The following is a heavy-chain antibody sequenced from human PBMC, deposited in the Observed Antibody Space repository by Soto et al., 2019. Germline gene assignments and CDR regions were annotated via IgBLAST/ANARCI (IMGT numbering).Heavy chain of an antibody. J-gene: IGHJ4*02. CDR3: ARSFGGVN. D-gene: IGHD3-16*01. CDR1: GGSISSSSYY. CDR2: IYYSGST. Sequence: SETLSLTCTVSGGSISSSSYYWGWIRQPPGKGLEWIGSIYYSGSTYYNPSLKSRVTISVDTSKNQFSLKLSSVTAADTAVYYCARSFGGVNWGQGTLVTVSS. V-gene: IGHV4-39*01.